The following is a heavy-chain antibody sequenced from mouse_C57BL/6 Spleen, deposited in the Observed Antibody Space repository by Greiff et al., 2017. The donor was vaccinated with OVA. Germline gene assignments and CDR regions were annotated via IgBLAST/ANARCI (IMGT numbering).Heavy chain of an antibody. CDR1: GYTFTSYW. V-gene: IGHV1-59*01. CDR3: ASYYYGCSLHYYAMDY. Sequence: QVQLQQPGAELVRPGTSVKLSCKASGYTFTSYWMHWVKQRPGQGLEWIGVIDPSDSYTNYNQKFKGKATLTVDTSSSTAYMQLSSLTSEDSAVYYCASYYYGCSLHYYAMDYWGQGTSVTVSS. D-gene: IGHD1-1*01. J-gene: IGHJ4*01. CDR2: IDPSDSYT.